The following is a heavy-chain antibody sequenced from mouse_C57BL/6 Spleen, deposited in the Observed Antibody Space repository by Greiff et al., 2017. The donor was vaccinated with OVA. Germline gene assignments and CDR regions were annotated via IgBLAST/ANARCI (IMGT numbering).Heavy chain of an antibody. Sequence: QVQLKESGAELMKPGASVKLSCKATGYTFTGYWIEWVKQRPGHGLEWIGELLPGSGSTNYNEKFKGKATFTADTSSNTAYMQLSSLTTEDSAVYYCTGGGDYYGSSFAYWGQGTLVTVSA. V-gene: IGHV1-9*01. D-gene: IGHD1-1*01. CDR2: LLPGSGST. J-gene: IGHJ3*01. CDR3: TGGGDYYGSSFAY. CDR1: GYTFTGYW.